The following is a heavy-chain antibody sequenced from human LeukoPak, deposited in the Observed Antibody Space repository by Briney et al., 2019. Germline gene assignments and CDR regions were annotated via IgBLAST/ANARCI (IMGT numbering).Heavy chain of an antibody. V-gene: IGHV4-38-2*02. D-gene: IGHD1-26*01. Sequence: SETLSLTCTVSGYSISSGYYWGWIRQPPGKGLEWIGSIYHSGNTYYNPSLKSRVTISVDTSKNQFSLKLSSVTAADTAAYYCARSDSGSCNYWGQGTLVTVSP. CDR3: ARSDSGSCNY. CDR2: IYHSGNT. J-gene: IGHJ4*02. CDR1: GYSISSGYY.